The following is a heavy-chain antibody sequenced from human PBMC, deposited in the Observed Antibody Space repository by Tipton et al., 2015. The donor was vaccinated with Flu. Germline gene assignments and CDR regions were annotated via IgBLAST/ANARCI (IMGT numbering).Heavy chain of an antibody. CDR3: ARGAGGPATAYDC. CDR1: GGSISTYY. Sequence: TLSLTCTVSGGSISTYYWSWIRQPAGKGLEWIGRIYTSGSTNYNPSLKSRVTMSVDTSKNQFPLMLTSVTAADTAVYYCARGAGGPATAYDCWGQGTLVTVSS. J-gene: IGHJ4*02. CDR2: IYTSGST. V-gene: IGHV4-4*07. D-gene: IGHD4/OR15-4a*01.